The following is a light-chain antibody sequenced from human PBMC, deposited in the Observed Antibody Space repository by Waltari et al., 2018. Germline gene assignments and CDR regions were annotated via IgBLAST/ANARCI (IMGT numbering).Light chain of an antibody. V-gene: IGLV3-19*01. Sequence: SSELTQDPAVSVALGQTVRITCQGDSLRSYYASWYQQKPGQAPVLVIYGKNNRPSGIPDRFSGSSSGNRASLTSTGAQAEDEADYYWNCRDSSGNHWVFGGGTKLTVL. CDR1: SLRSYY. J-gene: IGLJ3*02. CDR2: GKN. CDR3: NCRDSSGNHWV.